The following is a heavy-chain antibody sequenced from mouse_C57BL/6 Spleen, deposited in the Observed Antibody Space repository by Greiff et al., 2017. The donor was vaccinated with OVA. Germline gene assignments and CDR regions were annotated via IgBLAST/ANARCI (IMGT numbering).Heavy chain of an antibody. V-gene: IGHV1-15*01. J-gene: IGHJ3*01. Sequence: VKLQQSGAELVRPGASVTLSCKASGYTFTDYEMHWVKQTPVHGLEWIGAIDPETGGTAYNQKFKGKAILTADKSSSTAYMELRSLTSEDSAGYYCTRGEELAYWGQGTLVTVSA. CDR1: GYTFTDYE. CDR3: TRGEELAY. CDR2: IDPETGGT.